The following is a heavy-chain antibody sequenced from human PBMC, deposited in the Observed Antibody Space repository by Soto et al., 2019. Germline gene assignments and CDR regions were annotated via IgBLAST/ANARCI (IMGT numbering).Heavy chain of an antibody. J-gene: IGHJ4*02. Sequence: SETLSLTCAVSGGSIKSSDYSWSWVRQPPGKGLEWIGYIYHSGSTYYNPSLKSRVTISVDTSKNQFSLKLSSVTAADTAVYYCARDYSGSHFDYWGPGTLVTVSS. CDR2: IYHSGST. D-gene: IGHD1-26*01. CDR1: GGSIKSSDYS. V-gene: IGHV4-30-2*01. CDR3: ARDYSGSHFDY.